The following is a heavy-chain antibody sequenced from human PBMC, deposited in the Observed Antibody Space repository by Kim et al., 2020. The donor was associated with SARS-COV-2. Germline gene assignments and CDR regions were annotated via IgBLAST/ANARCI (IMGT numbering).Heavy chain of an antibody. CDR1: GFTFSSYA. V-gene: IGHV3-23*01. J-gene: IGHJ6*02. CDR3: ATFEDIVVVPAARNYYYGMDV. D-gene: IGHD2-2*01. CDR2: ISGSGGST. Sequence: GGSLRLSCAASGFTFSSYAMSWVRQAPGKGLEWVSAISGSGGSTYYADSVKGRFTISRDNSKNTLYLQMNSLRAEDTAVYYCATFEDIVVVPAARNYYYGMDVWGQGTTVTVSS.